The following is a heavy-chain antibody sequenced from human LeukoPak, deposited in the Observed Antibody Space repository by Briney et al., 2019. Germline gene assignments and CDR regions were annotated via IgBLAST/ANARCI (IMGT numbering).Heavy chain of an antibody. D-gene: IGHD4-17*01. J-gene: IGHJ5*02. CDR1: GGSFSSNKW. CDR2: INHSEST. CDR3: ARSPGQSLRSAWFDP. Sequence: PSETLSLTCAVSGGSFSSNKWWSWVRQPPGKGLEWIGEINHSESTNYNPSLKSRVTISVDTSKNQFSLKLSSVTAADTAVYYCARSPGQSLRSAWFDPWGQGTLVTVSS. V-gene: IGHV4-4*02.